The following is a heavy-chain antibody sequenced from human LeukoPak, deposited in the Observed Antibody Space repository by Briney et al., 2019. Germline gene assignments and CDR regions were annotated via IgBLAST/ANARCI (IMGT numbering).Heavy chain of an antibody. CDR3: VRLTGAEFDY. V-gene: IGHV3-74*01. Sequence: SGGSLRLSCAASGXNFSSYWLHWVRQVPGKGLVWVSGINSHGSSTSYADSVKGRFTISRDNAKNTLHLQMNSLRAEDTAVYYCVRLTGAEFDYWGQGTLVTVSS. CDR2: INSHGSST. J-gene: IGHJ4*02. D-gene: IGHD7-27*01. CDR1: GXNFSSYW.